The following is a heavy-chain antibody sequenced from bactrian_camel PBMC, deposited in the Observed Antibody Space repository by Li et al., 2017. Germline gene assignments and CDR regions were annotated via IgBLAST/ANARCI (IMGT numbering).Heavy chain of an antibody. V-gene: IGHV3S1*01. J-gene: IGHJ4*01. D-gene: IGHD6*01. CDR2: IDHKGKVA. CDR1: GLTFSTTT. CDR3: AKSVVAGLTDY. Sequence: HVQLVESGGGLVQPGGSLRLSCTASGLTFSTTTMYWHRQRPGSGVELLGNIDHKGKVAVYTPSVRGRFTISREDAKNTVYLQMNSLKTEDTAMYYCAKSVVAGLTDYWGQGTQVTVS.